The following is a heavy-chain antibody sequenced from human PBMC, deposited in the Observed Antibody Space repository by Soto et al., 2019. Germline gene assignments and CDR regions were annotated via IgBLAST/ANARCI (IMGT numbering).Heavy chain of an antibody. J-gene: IGHJ4*02. V-gene: IGHV4-39*01. CDR1: GGSISSSSYY. Sequence: QLQLQESGPGLVKPSETLSLTCTVSGGSISSSSYYWGWIRQPPGKGLEWIGSISYGGTTYYNPPLKGRLIISVDTSRDQFSLKLSSVTAADTAVYYCASSAIFGVVDNFDYWGQGTLVTVSS. CDR3: ASSAIFGVVDNFDY. D-gene: IGHD3-3*01. CDR2: ISYGGTT.